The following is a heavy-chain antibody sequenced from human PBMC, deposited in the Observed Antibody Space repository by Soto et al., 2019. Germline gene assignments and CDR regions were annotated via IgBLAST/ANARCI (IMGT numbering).Heavy chain of an antibody. D-gene: IGHD1-26*01. CDR3: ARVKRSASRLDP. CDR2: VYYSGST. V-gene: IGHV4-61*08. Sequence: QVQLQESGPGLVKPSETLSLTCSVSGDSVSSGAYYWSWIRQPPGKGLEWIGYVYYSGSTSYNPSLETGVXXXVXXSKNQFSLKLTSVTPADTAIYYCARVKRSASRLDPWGQGTLVTVSS. J-gene: IGHJ5*02. CDR1: GDSVSSGAYY.